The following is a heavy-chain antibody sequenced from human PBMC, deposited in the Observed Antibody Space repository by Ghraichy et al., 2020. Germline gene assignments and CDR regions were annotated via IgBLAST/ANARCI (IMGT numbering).Heavy chain of an antibody. D-gene: IGHD4-17*01. V-gene: IGHV4-59*01. CDR2: IYYSGST. Sequence: SETLSLTCTVSGGSISSYYWSWIRQPPGKGLEWIGYIYYSGSTNYNPSLKSRVTISVDTSKNQFSLKLSSVTAADTAVYYCARVGYGERPFDYLGQGTLVTVSS. CDR3: ARVGYGERPFDY. CDR1: GGSISSYY. J-gene: IGHJ4*02.